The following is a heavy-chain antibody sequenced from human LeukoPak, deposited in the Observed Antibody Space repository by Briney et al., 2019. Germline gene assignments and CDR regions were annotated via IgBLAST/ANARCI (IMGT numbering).Heavy chain of an antibody. J-gene: IGHJ5*02. CDR2: ISSSSSYI. V-gene: IGHV3-21*01. CDR1: GFSFSSYS. D-gene: IGHD2-8*02. CDR3: ARGCTASQYNWFDP. Sequence: PGGSLRLSCAASGFSFSSYSMNWVRQAPGKGLEWVSYISSSSSYIYYADSVKGRFTISRDNAKNSLYLQMNSLRAEDTAVYYCARGCTASQYNWFDPWGQGTLVTVSS.